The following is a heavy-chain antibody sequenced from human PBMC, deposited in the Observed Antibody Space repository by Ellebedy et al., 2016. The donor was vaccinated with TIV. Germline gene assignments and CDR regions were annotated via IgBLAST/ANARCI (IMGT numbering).Heavy chain of an antibody. D-gene: IGHD3-22*01. CDR2: ISHTGSRT. J-gene: IGHJ4*02. CDR1: GFTFSGYA. V-gene: IGHV3-23*01. CDR3: AKGRGGGSDSSAPRYYFDY. Sequence: PGGSLRLSCAASGFTFSGYAMSWVRQAPGKGLEWVSTISHTGSRTYYTDSVEGRFTISRDNSKKTLYLQMNSLRAEDTAIYYCAKGRGGGSDSSAPRYYFDYWGLGTLVTVSS.